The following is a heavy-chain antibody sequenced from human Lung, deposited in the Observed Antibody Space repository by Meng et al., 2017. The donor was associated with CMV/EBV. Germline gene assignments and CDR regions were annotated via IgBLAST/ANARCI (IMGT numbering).Heavy chain of an antibody. J-gene: IGHJ4*02. Sequence: QVEVVESGGGVVQPGRSLRLSCAAFGFTFSNYAMHWVRQAPGKGLEWVAVISYDGSNKYHADSVKGRFTISRDNSKNTLYVQMNSLRAEDTAVYYCARAAGDYSPFDSWGQGTLVTVSS. CDR2: ISYDGSNK. D-gene: IGHD4-17*01. CDR3: ARAAGDYSPFDS. CDR1: GFTFSNYA. V-gene: IGHV3-30-3*01.